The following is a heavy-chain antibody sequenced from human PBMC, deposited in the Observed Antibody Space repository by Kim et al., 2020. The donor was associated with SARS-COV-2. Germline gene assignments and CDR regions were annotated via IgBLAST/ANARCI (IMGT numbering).Heavy chain of an antibody. Sequence: SVKVSCKASGGTFSSYAISWVRQAPGQGLEWMGGIIPIFGTANYAQKFQGRVTITADESTSTAYMELSSLRSEDTAVYYCARDNEWFGESTAFRYNWFDPWGQGTLVTVSS. D-gene: IGHD3-10*01. J-gene: IGHJ5*02. CDR3: ARDNEWFGESTAFRYNWFDP. CDR1: GGTFSSYA. V-gene: IGHV1-69*13. CDR2: IIPIFGTA.